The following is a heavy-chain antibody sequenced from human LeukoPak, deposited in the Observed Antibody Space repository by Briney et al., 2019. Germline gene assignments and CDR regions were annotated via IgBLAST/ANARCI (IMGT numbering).Heavy chain of an antibody. Sequence: SVKVSCKASGGTFSSYAISWVRQAPGQGLEWMGRIIPILGIANYAQKFQGRVTITADKSTSTAYMELSSLRSEDTAVYYCARDPPIVATTPRPYFDYWGQGTLVTVSS. J-gene: IGHJ4*02. D-gene: IGHD5-12*01. CDR3: ARDPPIVATTPRPYFDY. CDR2: IIPILGIA. CDR1: GGTFSSYA. V-gene: IGHV1-69*04.